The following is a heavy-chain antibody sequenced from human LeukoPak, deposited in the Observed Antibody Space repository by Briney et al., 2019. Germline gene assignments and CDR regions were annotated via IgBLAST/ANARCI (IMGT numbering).Heavy chain of an antibody. J-gene: IGHJ6*03. CDR1: GGSISSGGYS. CDR3: ARTGYSWYYYYMDV. CDR2: IYYSGST. Sequence: SETLSLTCAVSGGSISSGGYSWSWIRQPPGKGLEWIGYIYYSGSTYYNPSLKSRVTISVDTSKNQFSLKLSSVTAADTAVYYCARTGYSWYYYYMDVWGKGTTVTVSS. D-gene: IGHD5-18*01. V-gene: IGHV4-30-4*07.